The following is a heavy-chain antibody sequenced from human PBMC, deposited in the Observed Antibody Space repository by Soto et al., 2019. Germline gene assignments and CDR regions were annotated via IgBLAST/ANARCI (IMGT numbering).Heavy chain of an antibody. CDR3: ASASSGSYAFDI. Sequence: ASVKVSCKASGYTFTSYAMHWVRQAPGQRLEWMGWINAGNGNTKYSQKFQGRVTITRDTSASTAYMELSSLRSEDTAVYYCASASSGSYAFDIWGQGTMVTVSS. CDR2: INAGNGNT. D-gene: IGHD1-26*01. CDR1: GYTFTSYA. J-gene: IGHJ3*02. V-gene: IGHV1-3*01.